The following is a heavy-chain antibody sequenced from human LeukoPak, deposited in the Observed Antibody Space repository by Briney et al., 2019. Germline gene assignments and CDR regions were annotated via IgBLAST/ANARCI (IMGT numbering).Heavy chain of an antibody. V-gene: IGHV3-20*04. CDR3: ARDYYGSGRGAYYYYYMDV. Sequence: GGSLRLSCAASGFTFDDYGMSWVRQAPGKGLEWVSGINWNGGSTGYADSVKGRFTISRDNAKNSLYLQMNSLRAEDTAVYYCARDYYGSGRGAYYYYYMDVWGKGTTVTVSS. CDR1: GFTFDDYG. D-gene: IGHD3-10*01. CDR2: INWNGGST. J-gene: IGHJ6*03.